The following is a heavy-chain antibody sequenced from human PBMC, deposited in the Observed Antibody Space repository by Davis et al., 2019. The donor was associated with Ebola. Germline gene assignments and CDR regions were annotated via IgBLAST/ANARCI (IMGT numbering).Heavy chain of an antibody. Sequence: HTGGSLRLSCAASAFTFRSYWMHWVRQAPGKGLVWVSRINSDGSRTRYADSVKGRFTISRDNAKNTLYLQMNSLRAEDTAVYYCVSDWEYSFDYWGQGTLVTVAS. CDR3: VSDWEYSFDY. J-gene: IGHJ4*02. CDR2: INSDGSRT. CDR1: AFTFRSYW. D-gene: IGHD1-26*01. V-gene: IGHV3-74*01.